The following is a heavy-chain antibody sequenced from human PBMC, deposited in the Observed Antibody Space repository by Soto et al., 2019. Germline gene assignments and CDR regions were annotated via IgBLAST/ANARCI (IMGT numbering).Heavy chain of an antibody. J-gene: IGHJ4*02. CDR1: EFSVSNNF. V-gene: IGHV3-23*01. CDR2: ISGSGDST. D-gene: IGHD5-18*01. CDR3: AKGIYSYGYNSFDY. Sequence: GGSLRLSCAASEFSVSNNFMSWVRQAPGKGLEWVSAISGSGDSTYDADSVKGRFTISRDNSKNTLYLQMNSLRAEDTAVYYCAKGIYSYGYNSFDYWSQGTLVTVSS.